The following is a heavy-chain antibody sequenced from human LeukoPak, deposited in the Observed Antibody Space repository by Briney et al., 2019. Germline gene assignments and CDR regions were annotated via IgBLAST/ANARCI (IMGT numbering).Heavy chain of an antibody. CDR2: IRYDGSNK. J-gene: IGHJ4*02. CDR1: GFTFSSYG. V-gene: IGHV3-30*02. D-gene: IGHD6-19*01. Sequence: PGGSLRLSCAASGFTFSSYGMHWVRQAPGKGLEWVAFIRYDGSNKYYADSVKGRFTISRDNSKNTLYLQMNSLRAEDTAVYYCAKDVGSGWYPYFDYWGQGTLVTVSS. CDR3: AKDVGSGWYPYFDY.